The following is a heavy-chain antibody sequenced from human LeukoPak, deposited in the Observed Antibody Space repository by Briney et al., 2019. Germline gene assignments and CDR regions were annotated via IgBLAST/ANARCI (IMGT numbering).Heavy chain of an antibody. Sequence: GGSLRLSCAASGFTFSSYGMHWVRQAPGKGLEWVAVISYDGSNKYYADSVKGRFTISRDNSKNTLYLQMNSLRSEDTAVYYCARGSATYYYDSSGHNGALDAFDIWGQGTMVTVSS. D-gene: IGHD3-22*01. CDR1: GFTFSSYG. CDR3: ARGSATYYYDSSGHNGALDAFDI. V-gene: IGHV3-30*03. CDR2: ISYDGSNK. J-gene: IGHJ3*02.